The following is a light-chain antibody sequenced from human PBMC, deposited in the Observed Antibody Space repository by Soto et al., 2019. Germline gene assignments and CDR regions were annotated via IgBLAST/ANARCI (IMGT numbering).Light chain of an antibody. CDR2: DVS. Sequence: QSALTQPASVSGSPGQSITISCTGTSSDVGGYNYVSWYQQHPGKAPKLMIYDVSNRPSGVSNRFSGSKSCNTASLTSSGLQAEDEADYYGSSYTSSSTPYVVFGGGTKLTVL. CDR3: SSYTSSSTPYVV. V-gene: IGLV2-14*01. CDR1: SSDVGGYNY. J-gene: IGLJ2*01.